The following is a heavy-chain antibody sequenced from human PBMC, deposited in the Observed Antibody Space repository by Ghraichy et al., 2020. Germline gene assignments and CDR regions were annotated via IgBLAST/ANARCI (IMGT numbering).Heavy chain of an antibody. Sequence: GESLNISCAASGFSFSDYAMSWVRQAPGKGLEWVSGLTGSGGSTYYVDSVKGRFSISRDNSKNTLYLQMDSLRAEDTAVYYCAKRSKDCGRTSCPGPYYFDYGGQGTLVTVSS. CDR3: AKRSKDCGRTSCPGPYYFDY. CDR1: GFSFSDYA. CDR2: LTGSGGST. D-gene: IGHD2-2*01. J-gene: IGHJ4*02. V-gene: IGHV3-23*01.